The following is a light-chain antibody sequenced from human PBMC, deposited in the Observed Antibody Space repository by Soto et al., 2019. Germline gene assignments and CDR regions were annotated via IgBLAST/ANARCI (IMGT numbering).Light chain of an antibody. J-gene: IGLJ2*01. Sequence: QSGLTHPAPVSGSPGQSITICCTGTISDVGGYDYVSWYQLHPGKAPKLMVFEVNNRPSGVSYRFSGSKSGNTASLTISGLQAEDEADYYCSSYTSSSTFVFGGGTKVTVL. V-gene: IGLV2-14*01. CDR2: EVN. CDR3: SSYTSSSTFV. CDR1: ISDVGGYDY.